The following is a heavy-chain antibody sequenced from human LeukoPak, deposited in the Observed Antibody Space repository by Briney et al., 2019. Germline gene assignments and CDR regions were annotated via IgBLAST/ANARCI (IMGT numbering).Heavy chain of an antibody. CDR1: GFTVRTRGVG. CDR3: AHTAIAAAGTGHNWFDP. D-gene: IGHD6-13*01. CDR2: VFWDDDK. Sequence: SGPTLVYPTRTLTLTCTFCGFTVRTRGVGVFWIRQPPVKALEWRPLVFWDDDKRHSPSLKSRLTITKDTSKNQVVLTMTNMDPVDTATYYCAHTAIAAAGTGHNWFDPWGQGTLVTVSS. V-gene: IGHV2-5*02. J-gene: IGHJ5*02.